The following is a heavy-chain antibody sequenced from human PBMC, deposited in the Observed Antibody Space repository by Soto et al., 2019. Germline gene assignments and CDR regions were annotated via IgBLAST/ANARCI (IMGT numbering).Heavy chain of an antibody. Sequence: GESLKISCKGSGYSFTGYWISWVRQMPGKGLEWMGRIDPSDSYTNYSPSFQGHVTISADKSISTAYLQWSSLKASDTAMYYCASHSPPDFWSGYYTGNYYGMDVWGQGTTVTVSS. CDR2: IDPSDSYT. J-gene: IGHJ6*02. V-gene: IGHV5-10-1*01. CDR1: GYSFTGYW. CDR3: ASHSPPDFWSGYYTGNYYGMDV. D-gene: IGHD3-3*01.